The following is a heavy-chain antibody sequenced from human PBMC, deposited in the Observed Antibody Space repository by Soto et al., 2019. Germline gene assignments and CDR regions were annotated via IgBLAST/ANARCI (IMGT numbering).Heavy chain of an antibody. Sequence: ASVKVSCKASGYTFTSYGISCVRQAPGQGLEWMGWISAYNGNTNYAQKLQGRVTMTTDTSTSTAYMELRSLRSDDTAVYYCARGWEVVRGEGYYYGMDVWGQGTTVTVSS. CDR2: ISAYNGNT. CDR3: ARGWEVVRGEGYYYGMDV. D-gene: IGHD3-10*01. CDR1: GYTFTSYG. J-gene: IGHJ6*02. V-gene: IGHV1-18*01.